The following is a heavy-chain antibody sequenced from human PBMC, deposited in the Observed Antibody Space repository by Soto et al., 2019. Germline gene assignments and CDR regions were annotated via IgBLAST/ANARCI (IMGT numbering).Heavy chain of an antibody. D-gene: IGHD2-2*02. J-gene: IGHJ5*02. Sequence: PSETLSLTCTVSGGSISSGDYYWSWIRQPPGKGLEWIGYIYYSGSTYYNPSLKSRVTISVDTSKNLFSLKLSSVTAADTAVEYCARGTYPNWFDRWGQGSRVAVAS. CDR1: GGSISSGDYY. CDR2: IYYSGST. V-gene: IGHV4-30-4*01. CDR3: ARGTYPNWFDR.